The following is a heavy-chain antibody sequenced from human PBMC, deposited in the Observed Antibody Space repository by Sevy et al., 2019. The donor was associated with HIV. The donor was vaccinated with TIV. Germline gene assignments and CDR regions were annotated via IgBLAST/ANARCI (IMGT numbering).Heavy chain of an antibody. D-gene: IGHD6-13*01. CDR1: EFTFSSYG. J-gene: IGHJ4*02. CDR3: AKAGSVAAAGYYFDY. V-gene: IGHV3-30*18. CDR2: ISYDGSNK. Sequence: GGSLRLSCAASEFTFSSYGMHWVRQAPGKGLEWVAVISYDGSNKYYADSVKGRFTISRDNSKNTLYLQMNSLRAEDTAVYYCAKAGSVAAAGYYFDYWGQGTLVTVSS.